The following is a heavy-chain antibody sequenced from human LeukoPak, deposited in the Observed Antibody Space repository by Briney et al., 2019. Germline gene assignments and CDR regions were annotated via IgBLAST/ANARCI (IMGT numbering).Heavy chain of an antibody. J-gene: IGHJ4*02. D-gene: IGHD3-22*01. CDR3: ARDRGDYYDSSGYYPGY. CDR1: GGTFSSYA. Sequence: ASVKVSCKASGGTFSSYAISWVRQAPGQGLEWMGGIIPIFGTANYAQKFQGRVTITADKSTSTAYMELSSLRSEDTAVYYCARDRGDYYDSSGYYPGYWGQGTLVAVSS. V-gene: IGHV1-69*06. CDR2: IIPIFGTA.